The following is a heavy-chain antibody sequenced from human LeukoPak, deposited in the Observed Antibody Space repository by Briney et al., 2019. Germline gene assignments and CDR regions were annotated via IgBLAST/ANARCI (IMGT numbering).Heavy chain of an antibody. CDR3: ARESETSGWYDY. CDR2: ISGDSSSI. V-gene: IGHV3-48*03. D-gene: IGHD6-19*01. J-gene: IGHJ4*02. Sequence: GGSLRLSCAVSGFSFSSYEMNWVRQAPGKGLEWVSRISGDSSSIYYADSVKGRFTISRDNTRKSLSLQMSSLRSEDTALYYCARESETSGWYDYWGQGTLVTVSS. CDR1: GFSFSSYE.